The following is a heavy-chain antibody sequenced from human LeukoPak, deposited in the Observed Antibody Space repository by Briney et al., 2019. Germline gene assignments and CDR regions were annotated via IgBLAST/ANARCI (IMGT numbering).Heavy chain of an antibody. CDR2: ISGSGGST. CDR3: AKDRRPSAIRRAFDI. CDR1: GFTFSSYA. D-gene: IGHD2-21*02. V-gene: IGHV3-23*01. J-gene: IGHJ3*02. Sequence: GGSLRLSCAASGFTFSSYAMSWVRQAPGKGLEWVSAISGSGGSTYYADSVKGRFTISRDNAKNSLYLQMNSLRAEDTALYYCAKDRRPSAIRRAFDIWGQGTMVTVSS.